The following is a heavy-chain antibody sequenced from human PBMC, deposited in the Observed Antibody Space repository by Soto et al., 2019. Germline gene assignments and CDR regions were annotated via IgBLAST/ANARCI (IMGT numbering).Heavy chain of an antibody. Sequence: QVQLQQWGAGLLKPSETLSLTCAVYGGSFSGYYWSWIRQPPGKGLEWIGEINHSGSTNYNPSLKSRVTISVDTSKNQFSLKLSSVTAADTAVYYCARGPTKYCTNGVCRYEYYFDYWGQGTLVTVSS. CDR2: INHSGST. CDR3: ARGPTKYCTNGVCRYEYYFDY. D-gene: IGHD2-8*01. V-gene: IGHV4-34*01. CDR1: GGSFSGYY. J-gene: IGHJ4*02.